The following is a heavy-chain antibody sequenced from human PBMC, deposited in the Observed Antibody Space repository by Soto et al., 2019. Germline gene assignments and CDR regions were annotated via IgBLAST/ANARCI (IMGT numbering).Heavy chain of an antibody. J-gene: IGHJ5*02. V-gene: IGHV4-34*01. CDR3: ARQGTIYWFDP. Sequence: PSETLSLTCAVYGGSFSGYYWTWIRQPPGTGLEWIGEINHSGSTNYNPSLKSRVTISVDTSKNQFSLKLSSVTAADTAVYYCARQGTIYWFDPWGQGTLVTVSS. CDR1: GGSFSGYY. D-gene: IGHD1-7*01. CDR2: INHSGST.